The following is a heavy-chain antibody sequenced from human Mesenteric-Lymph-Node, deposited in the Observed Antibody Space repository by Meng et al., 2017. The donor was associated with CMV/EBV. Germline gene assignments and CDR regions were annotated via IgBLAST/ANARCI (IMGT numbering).Heavy chain of an antibody. Sequence: GGSLRLSCAASGFTFSGYWMSWVRQAPNKGLEWVANIKQDGSEEYYVDSVKGRFTISRDNAKNSLYLQMNSLRAEDTAVYYCTTVLGGATGYFDLWGRGTLVTVSS. J-gene: IGHJ2*01. CDR2: IKQDGSEE. CDR3: TTVLGGATGYFDL. CDR1: GFTFSGYW. D-gene: IGHD1-26*01. V-gene: IGHV3-7*01.